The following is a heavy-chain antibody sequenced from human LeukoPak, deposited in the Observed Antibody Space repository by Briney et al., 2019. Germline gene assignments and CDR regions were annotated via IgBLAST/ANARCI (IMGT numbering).Heavy chain of an antibody. CDR1: GYTFTSYG. Sequence: ASVKVSCKASGYTFTSYGISWVRQAPGQGLEWMGYINLHTGGAHYAQKFQDWVSLTRDTSIDTAFMELSSLRSDATAIYYCARDFLGRTNGGSNYFGMDVWGQGTTVTVSS. CDR3: ARDFLGRTNGGSNYFGMDV. D-gene: IGHD2-8*01. CDR2: INLHTGGA. V-gene: IGHV1-2*04. J-gene: IGHJ6*02.